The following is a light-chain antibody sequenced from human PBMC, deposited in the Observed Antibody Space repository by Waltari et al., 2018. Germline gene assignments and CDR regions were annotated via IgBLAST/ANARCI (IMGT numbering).Light chain of an antibody. CDR1: SSVSTSY. CDR3: QQGHSIPYS. Sequence: EIVLTQSPTSMAVSQGERVTISCTAGSSVSTSYLHWYQQKPGFPPRLLVYRISSLASGVPARFSGSGSGTSYTLTISSMEAEDAANYYCQQGHSIPYSFGQGTKVEIK. CDR2: RIS. V-gene: IGKV3D-7*01. J-gene: IGKJ2*03.